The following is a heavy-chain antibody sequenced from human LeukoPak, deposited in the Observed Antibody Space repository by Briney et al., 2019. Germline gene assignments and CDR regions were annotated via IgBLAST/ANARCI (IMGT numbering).Heavy chain of an antibody. CDR1: GYTLTELS. V-gene: IGHV1-24*01. J-gene: IGHJ4*02. CDR3: ATLTHDSLNFDY. Sequence: GASVKVSCKVSGYTLTELSMHWVRQAPGKGLEWMGGFDPEDGETIYAQKFQGRVTMTEDTSTDTAYMELSSLRSEDTAAYYCATLTHDSLNFDYWGQGTLVTVSS. D-gene: IGHD2-21*02. CDR2: FDPEDGET.